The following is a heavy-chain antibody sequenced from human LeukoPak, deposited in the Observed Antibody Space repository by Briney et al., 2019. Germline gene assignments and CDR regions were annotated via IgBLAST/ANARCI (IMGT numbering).Heavy chain of an antibody. Sequence: GGSLRLSCAASGLILGTQWISWVRQAPGKSLEWVANIKPDGSEQFYVDSVKGRFTISRDNAKDSVYLQMNSLRVEDTAVYYCAREDGFNTFDYWGQGTLVTVSS. J-gene: IGHJ4*02. CDR1: GLILGTQW. D-gene: IGHD5-12*01. V-gene: IGHV3-7*01. CDR3: AREDGFNTFDY. CDR2: IKPDGSEQ.